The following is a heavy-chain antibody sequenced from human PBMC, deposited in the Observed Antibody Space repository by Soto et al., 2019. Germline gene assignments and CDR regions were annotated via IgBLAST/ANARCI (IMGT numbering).Heavy chain of an antibody. D-gene: IGHD3-3*01. V-gene: IGHV4-34*01. CDR1: GGSVNGYY. CDR3: ATRITVFGLLIPPFDP. CDR2: INHTGVT. Sequence: SETLSLTCAVYGGSVNGYYWNWIRQPPGKGLEWIGEINHTGVTHYNPSLKSRVTMSVDTSKNQFSLRLSSVTAADTAIYYCATRITVFGLLIPPFDPWGQGTQVTVSS. J-gene: IGHJ5*02.